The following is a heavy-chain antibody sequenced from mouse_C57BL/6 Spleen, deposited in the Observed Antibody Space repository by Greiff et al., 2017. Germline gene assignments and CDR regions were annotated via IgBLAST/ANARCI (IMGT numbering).Heavy chain of an antibody. D-gene: IGHD1-1*01. V-gene: IGHV1-55*01. CDR3: ARSGYYGSSLY. Sequence: QVQLQQPGAELVKPGASVKMSCKASGYTFHSYWITWVKQRPGQGLEWIGDIYPGSGSTNYNEKFKSKAKLTVDTSSSTAYLQLSSLTSEDSAVYYCARSGYYGSSLYWGQGTTRTVAS. J-gene: IGHJ2*01. CDR2: IYPGSGST. CDR1: GYTFHSYW.